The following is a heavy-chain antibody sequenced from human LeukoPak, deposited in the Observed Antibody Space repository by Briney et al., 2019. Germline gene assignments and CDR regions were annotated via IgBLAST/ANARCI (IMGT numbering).Heavy chain of an antibody. J-gene: IGHJ3*02. CDR2: ISSSSSTI. CDR1: GFTFSSYS. D-gene: IGHD2-15*01. V-gene: IGHV3-48*04. Sequence: GGSLRLSCAASGFTFSSYSMNWVRQAPGKGLEWVSYISSSSSTIYYADSVKGRFTISRDNAKNSLYLQMNSLRAEDTAVYYCARDPYVVVVAARAFDIWGQGTMVTVSS. CDR3: ARDPYVVVVAARAFDI.